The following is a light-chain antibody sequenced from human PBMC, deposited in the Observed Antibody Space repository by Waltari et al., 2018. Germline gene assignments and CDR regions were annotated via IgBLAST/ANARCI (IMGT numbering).Light chain of an antibody. CDR2: AAS. V-gene: IGKV1-39*01. J-gene: IGKJ3*01. Sequence: DIQMTQSPSSVSASVGDRVNITCRTSESISSFLNWYQQTPGRAPKLLIDAASALQSDVPSRFSGRGSGTEFTLTISSLQPDDFATYYCQQIYSGVTFGPGTRVDLK. CDR1: ESISSF. CDR3: QQIYSGVT.